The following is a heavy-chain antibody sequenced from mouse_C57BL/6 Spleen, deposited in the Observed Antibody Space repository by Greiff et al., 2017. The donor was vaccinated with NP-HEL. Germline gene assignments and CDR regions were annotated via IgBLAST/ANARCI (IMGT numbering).Heavy chain of an antibody. D-gene: IGHD1-1*01. CDR1: GYTFTSYW. CDR3: ARWGSTGAMDY. Sequence: QVHVKQPGAELVKPGASVKMSCKASGYTFTSYWITWVKQRPGQGLEWIGDIYPGSGSTNYNGKFKGKATLTADKSSSTAYMQLSSLTSEDSAVYFCARWGSTGAMDYWGQGTSVTVSS. J-gene: IGHJ4*01. CDR2: IYPGSGST. V-gene: IGHV1-55*01.